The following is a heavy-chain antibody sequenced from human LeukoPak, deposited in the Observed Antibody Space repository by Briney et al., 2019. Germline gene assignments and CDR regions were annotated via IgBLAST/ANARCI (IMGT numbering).Heavy chain of an antibody. CDR2: ISGSGGST. J-gene: IGHJ4*02. V-gene: IGHV3-23*01. CDR1: GFTFSSYA. D-gene: IGHD5-12*01. CDR3: ARDIVATIDESDY. Sequence: GGSLRLSCAASGFTFSSYAMSWVRQAPGKGLEWVSAISGSGGSTYCADSVKGRFTISRDNSKNTLYLQMNSLRAEDTAVYYCARDIVATIDESDYWGQGTLVTVSS.